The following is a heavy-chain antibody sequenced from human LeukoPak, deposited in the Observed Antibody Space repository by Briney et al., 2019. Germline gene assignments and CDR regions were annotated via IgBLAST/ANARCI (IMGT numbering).Heavy chain of an antibody. D-gene: IGHD4-17*01. Sequence: GGSLRLSCAASGFTFYSYWMHWVRQAPGKGLEWVSCINGDGSASNYADSVKGRFTISRDNTKNTLYLQMNSLRAEDTAIYYCARDEPTVTTGPPVGSWGQGNLVTVSS. CDR2: INGDGSAS. J-gene: IGHJ4*02. CDR3: ARDEPTVTTGPPVGS. CDR1: GFTFYSYW. V-gene: IGHV3-74*01.